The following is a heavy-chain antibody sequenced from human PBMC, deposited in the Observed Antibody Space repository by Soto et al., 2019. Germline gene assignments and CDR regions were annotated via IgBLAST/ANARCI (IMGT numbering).Heavy chain of an antibody. CDR3: VPEVGGFEY. D-gene: IGHD1-26*01. CDR1: GFIFSNFG. V-gene: IGHV3-30-3*01. CDR2: ISSDGINK. J-gene: IGHJ4*02. Sequence: QVQLVESGGGVVQPGRSLRLSCAASGFIFSNFGMHWVRQAPGKGLEWVAVISSDGINKYYADSVKGRFTISRDNSKNTLYVQMNSLRAEDTAVYYCVPEVGGFEYWGQGTLLTVSS.